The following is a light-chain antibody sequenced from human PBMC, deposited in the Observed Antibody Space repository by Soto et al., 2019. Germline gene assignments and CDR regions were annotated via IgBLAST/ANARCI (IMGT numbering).Light chain of an antibody. Sequence: EIVLTQSPGTLSLSPGDRATLSCRASQGVSANYLAWYQHKVGQAPRLLIYGASSRDTGIPDRFSGNVSETDFTLTISRLEPDDFAVYYCHPYGSTPFSFGPGTKVDIK. CDR1: QGVSANY. V-gene: IGKV3-20*01. CDR2: GAS. J-gene: IGKJ3*01. CDR3: HPYGSTPFS.